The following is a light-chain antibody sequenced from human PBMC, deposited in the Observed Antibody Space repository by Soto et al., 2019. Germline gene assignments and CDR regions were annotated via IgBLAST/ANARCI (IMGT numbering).Light chain of an antibody. CDR2: EVT. V-gene: IGLV2-8*01. CDR1: SSDFGGYNY. J-gene: IGLJ3*02. Sequence: QSALTQPPSASGSPGQSVTISCTGTSSDFGGYNYVSWYQQYPGRAPKLMIYEVTKRPSGVPDRFSGSKSGNTASLTVSGLQAEDEADYYCSSYAASNNFYFVFGGGTTLPVL. CDR3: SSYAASNNFYFV.